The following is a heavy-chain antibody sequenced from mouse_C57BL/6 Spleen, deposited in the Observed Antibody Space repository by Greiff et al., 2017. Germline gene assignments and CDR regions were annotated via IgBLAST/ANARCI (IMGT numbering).Heavy chain of an antibody. V-gene: IGHV1-64*01. Sequence: QVQLQQPGAELVKPGASVKLSCKASGYTFTSYWMHWVKQRPGQGLEWIGMIHPNSGSTNYNEKFKSKATLTVDKSSSTAYMQLSSLTSEDSAVYYCAREGEIFGSLVHYYAMDYWGQGTSVTVSS. CDR2: IHPNSGST. CDR3: AREGEIFGSLVHYYAMDY. CDR1: GYTFTSYW. D-gene: IGHD1-1*01. J-gene: IGHJ4*01.